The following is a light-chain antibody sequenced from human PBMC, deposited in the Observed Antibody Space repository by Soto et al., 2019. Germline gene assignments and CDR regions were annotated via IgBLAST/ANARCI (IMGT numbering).Light chain of an antibody. CDR2: GAS. J-gene: IGKJ2*01. CDR3: QQYGRSPFT. CDR1: QRITNNF. Sequence: EIVLTQSPVTLSSSPGERATLSCRASQRITNNFFAWFQQKAGLAPRLLIYGASTRASGVPDRFSGGGSGTDFVLTISRLEPEDFAVYYCQQYGRSPFTFGQGTKLQIK. V-gene: IGKV3-20*01.